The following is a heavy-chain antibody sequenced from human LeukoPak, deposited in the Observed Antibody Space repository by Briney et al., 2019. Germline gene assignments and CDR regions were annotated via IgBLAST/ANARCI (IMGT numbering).Heavy chain of an antibody. D-gene: IGHD3-3*01. V-gene: IGHV1-46*01. CDR1: GYTFTSYY. CDR3: ARYFNYDFWSGYSNRRYYFDY. J-gene: IGHJ4*02. Sequence: GASVKVSCKASGYTFTSYYMHWVRQAPGQGLEWMGIINPSGGSTNYAQKLQGRVTMTTDTSTSTAYMELRSLRSDDTAVYYCARYFNYDFWSGYSNRRYYFDYWGQGTLVTVSS. CDR2: INPSGGST.